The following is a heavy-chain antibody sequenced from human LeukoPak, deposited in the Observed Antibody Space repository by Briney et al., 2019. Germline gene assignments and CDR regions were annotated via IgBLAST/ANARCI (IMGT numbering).Heavy chain of an antibody. CDR3: ARSMVRGGYAFDI. Sequence: GGSLRLSCAASGFTFSSYSMKWVRQAPGKGREWVSYISRSASTIYYAASVKGQFTTSRENAKNSLYLQMNSRGDEDTAVYYCARSMVRGGYAFDIWGQGTMVTVSS. CDR2: ISRSASTI. V-gene: IGHV3-48*02. CDR1: GFTFSSYS. J-gene: IGHJ3*02. D-gene: IGHD3-10*01.